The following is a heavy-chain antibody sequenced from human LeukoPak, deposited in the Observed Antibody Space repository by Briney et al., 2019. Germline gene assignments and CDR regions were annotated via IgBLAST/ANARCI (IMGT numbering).Heavy chain of an antibody. CDR1: GFTFSSYA. Sequence: GGSLRLSCAASGFTFSSYAMSWVRQAPGKGLEWVSTLSGSGGSTYYADSVKGRFAISRDNSKNTLYLQMNSLRAEDTAVYYCARGTNYFDYWGQGTLVTVSS. D-gene: IGHD3-16*01. V-gene: IGHV3-23*01. CDR3: ARGTNYFDY. CDR2: LSGSGGST. J-gene: IGHJ4*02.